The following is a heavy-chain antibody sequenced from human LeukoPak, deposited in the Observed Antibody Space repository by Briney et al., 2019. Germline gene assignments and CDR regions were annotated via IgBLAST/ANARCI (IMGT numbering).Heavy chain of an antibody. D-gene: IGHD4-11*01. Sequence: PSETLSLTCTVSGGSISSYYWSWIRQPPGKGLERIGYIYYSGSTNYNPSLKSRVTISVDTSKNQFSLKLSSVTAADTAVYYCARGGLVSTTVDWFDHWGQGTLVTVSS. J-gene: IGHJ5*02. CDR2: IYYSGST. CDR3: ARGGLVSTTVDWFDH. V-gene: IGHV4-59*01. CDR1: GGSISSYY.